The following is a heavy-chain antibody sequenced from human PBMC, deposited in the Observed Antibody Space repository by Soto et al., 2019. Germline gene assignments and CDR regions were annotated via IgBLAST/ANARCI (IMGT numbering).Heavy chain of an antibody. Sequence: PSETLSLTCTFSGGSISSYYWSWIRQPPGKGLEWIGYIYYSGSTNYNPSLKSRVTISVDTSKNQFSLKLISVTAADTAVYYCARVSDDSSGYYYYYYGMDVWGQGTTVTVSS. D-gene: IGHD3-22*01. V-gene: IGHV4-59*01. CDR3: ARVSDDSSGYYYYYYGMDV. CDR2: IYYSGST. CDR1: GGSISSYY. J-gene: IGHJ6*02.